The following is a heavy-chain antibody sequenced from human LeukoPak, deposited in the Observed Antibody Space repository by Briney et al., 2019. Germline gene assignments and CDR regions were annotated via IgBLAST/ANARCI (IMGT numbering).Heavy chain of an antibody. CDR1: GGSFSGYY. CDR2: IYHSGSI. CDR3: ARVLGYCSGGSCYGYFDY. J-gene: IGHJ4*02. D-gene: IGHD2-15*01. Sequence: SETLSLTCAVYGGSFSGYYWSWIRQPPGKGLEWIGSIYHSGSIYYNPSLKSRVTISVDTSKNQFSLKLSSVTAADTAVYYCARVLGYCSGGSCYGYFDYWGQGTLVTVSS. V-gene: IGHV4-34*01.